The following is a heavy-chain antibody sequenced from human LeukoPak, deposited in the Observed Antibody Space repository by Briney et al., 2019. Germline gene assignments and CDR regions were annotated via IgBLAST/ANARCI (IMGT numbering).Heavy chain of an antibody. CDR2: IIPIFGTA. D-gene: IGHD2-15*01. J-gene: IGHJ6*03. CDR3: ARDRMGAPTYYYYMDD. Sequence: GASVKVSCKASGGTFSSYAISWVRQAPGQGLEWMGRIIPIFGTANYAQKFQGRVTITTDESTSTAYMELSSLRSEDTAVYYCARDRMGAPTYYYYMDDWGKGTTVTVSS. V-gene: IGHV1-69*05. CDR1: GGTFSSYA.